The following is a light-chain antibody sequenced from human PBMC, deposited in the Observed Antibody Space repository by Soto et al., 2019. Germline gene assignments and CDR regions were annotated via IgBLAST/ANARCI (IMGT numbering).Light chain of an antibody. V-gene: IGKV3-20*01. CDR3: QQYGSSGT. CDR1: QSVSNNY. CDR2: GAS. J-gene: IGKJ1*01. Sequence: EIVLTQSPGTLSLSPGERATLSCRASQSVSNNYLAWYQQKPGQATRLLIYGASNRATGIPDRFSGSGSGTDLTLTISRLEPEDFAVYYCQQYGSSGTFGQGTKVQI.